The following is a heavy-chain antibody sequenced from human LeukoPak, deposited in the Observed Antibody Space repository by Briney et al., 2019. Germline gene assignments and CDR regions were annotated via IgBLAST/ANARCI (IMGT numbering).Heavy chain of an antibody. CDR1: GFTFSSYG. Sequence: GGSLRLSCAASGFTFSSYGMHWVRQAPGKGLEWVAVISYDGSNKYYADSVKGRFTISRDNSKNTLYLQMNSLRAEDTAVYYCAKTPAGAVRLNYFDYWGQGTLVTVSS. CDR2: ISYDGSNK. CDR3: AKTPAGAVRLNYFDY. D-gene: IGHD2-8*02. V-gene: IGHV3-30*18. J-gene: IGHJ4*02.